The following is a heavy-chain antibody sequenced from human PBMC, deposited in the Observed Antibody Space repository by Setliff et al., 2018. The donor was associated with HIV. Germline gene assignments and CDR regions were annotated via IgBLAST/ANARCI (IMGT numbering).Heavy chain of an antibody. V-gene: IGHV4-59*01. J-gene: IGHJ4*02. Sequence: SETLSLTCTVSGGSMSSYFWSWIRQSPGKGLEWIGYIYNSGGTNYNPSLKSRVTISLDTSKNQFSLNLTSVTAADTAVYYCARVDCSGGSCYSPAYWGPGILVTVSS. D-gene: IGHD2-15*01. CDR3: ARVDCSGGSCYSPAY. CDR1: GGSMSSYF. CDR2: IYNSGGT.